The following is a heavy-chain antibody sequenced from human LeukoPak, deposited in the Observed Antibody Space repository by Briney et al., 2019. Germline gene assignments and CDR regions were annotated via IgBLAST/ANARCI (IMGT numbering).Heavy chain of an antibody. Sequence: ASVKVSCKASGGTFSSYTISWVRQAPGQGLEWMGRIIPILGIANYAQKFQGRVTITADKSTSTAYMELSSLRSGDTAVYYCAREDYYGSGSYQEGIAYWGQGTLVTVSS. CDR3: AREDYYGSGSYQEGIAY. CDR1: GGTFSSYT. CDR2: IIPILGIA. D-gene: IGHD3-10*01. V-gene: IGHV1-69*04. J-gene: IGHJ4*02.